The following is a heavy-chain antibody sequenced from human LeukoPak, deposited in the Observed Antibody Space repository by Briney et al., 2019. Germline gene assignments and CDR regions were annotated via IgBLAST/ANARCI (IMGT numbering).Heavy chain of an antibody. CDR2: IYTSGST. Sequence: SETLSLTCTVSGGSISSYYWSWIRQPAGKGLEWIGRIYTSGSTNYNPSLKSRVTMSVDTSKNQFSLKLSSVTAADTAVNYCARGDTAMIRDAFDIWGQGTMVTVSS. CDR3: ARGDTAMIRDAFDI. D-gene: IGHD5-18*01. J-gene: IGHJ3*02. CDR1: GGSISSYY. V-gene: IGHV4-4*07.